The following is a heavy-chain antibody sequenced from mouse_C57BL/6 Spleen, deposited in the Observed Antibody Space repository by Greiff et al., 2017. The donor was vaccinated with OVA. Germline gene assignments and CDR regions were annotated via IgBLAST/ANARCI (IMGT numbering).Heavy chain of an antibody. CDR2: ILPGSGST. CDR1: GYTFTGYW. Sequence: QVQLQQSGAELMKPGASVKLSCTATGYTFTGYWIEWVKQSPGHGLEWIGAILPGSGSTNYNEKFKGKATFTADTSSNTAYMQLSSLTTEDSAIYYCASAFDYDPYYYAMDYWGQGTSVTVSS. V-gene: IGHV1-9*01. D-gene: IGHD2-4*01. CDR3: ASAFDYDPYYYAMDY. J-gene: IGHJ4*01.